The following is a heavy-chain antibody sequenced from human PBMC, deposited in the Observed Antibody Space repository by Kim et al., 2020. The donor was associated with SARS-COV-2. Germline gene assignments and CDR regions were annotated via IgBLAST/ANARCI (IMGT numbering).Heavy chain of an antibody. Sequence: GGSLRLSCAASGFTFSSYGMHWVRQAPGKGLEWVAVISYDGSNKYYADSVKGRFTISRDNSKNTLYLQMNSLRAEDTAVYYCAKDAGNYYDSSGYYWGHLAHYYYGMDVWGQGTTVTVSS. CDR3: AKDAGNYYDSSGYYWGHLAHYYYGMDV. CDR1: GFTFSSYG. V-gene: IGHV3-30*18. D-gene: IGHD3-22*01. J-gene: IGHJ6*02. CDR2: ISYDGSNK.